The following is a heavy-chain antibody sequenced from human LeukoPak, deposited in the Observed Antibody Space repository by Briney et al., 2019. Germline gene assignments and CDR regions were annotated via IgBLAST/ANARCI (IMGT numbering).Heavy chain of an antibody. J-gene: IGHJ4*02. CDR2: ISDSGGRT. CDR1: GITLSNYG. CDR3: AKRGVVIRVILVGFYKEAYYFDS. V-gene: IGHV3-23*01. D-gene: IGHD3-22*01. Sequence: PGGSLRLSCAVSGITLSNYGMSWVRQAPRKGLEWVAGISDSGGRTNYADSVKGRFTISRDNPKNTLYLQMNSLRAEDTAVYFCAKRGVVIRVILVGFYKEAYYFDSWGQGALVTVSS.